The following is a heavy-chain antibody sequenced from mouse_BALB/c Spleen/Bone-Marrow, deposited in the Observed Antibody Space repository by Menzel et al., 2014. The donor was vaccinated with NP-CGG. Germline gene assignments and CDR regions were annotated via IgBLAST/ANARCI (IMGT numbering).Heavy chain of an antibody. Sequence: EVKLMESGGGLVQPGGSMKLSCVASGFTSSSYWMSWVRQSPEKGLEWVAEIRLKSDNYATHYAESVKGKFTISRDDSKSRLYLQMNSLRTEDTGIYYCSGWDQFAFWGQGTLVTVSA. D-gene: IGHD4-1*01. V-gene: IGHV6-6*02. CDR3: SGWDQFAF. J-gene: IGHJ3*01. CDR1: GFTSSSYW. CDR2: IRLKSDNYAT.